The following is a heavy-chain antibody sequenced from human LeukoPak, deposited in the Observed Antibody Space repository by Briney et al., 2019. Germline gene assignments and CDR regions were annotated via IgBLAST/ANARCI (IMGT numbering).Heavy chain of an antibody. J-gene: IGHJ4*02. D-gene: IGHD6-13*01. CDR2: INHSGST. CDR1: SGSFSGYY. V-gene: IGHV4-34*01. CDR3: ARLSRSIAAAGTENSAVVYFDY. Sequence: SETLSLTCAVYSGSFSGYYWSWIRQPPGKGLEWIGEINHSGSTNYNPSLKSRVTISVDTSKNQFSLKLSSVTAADTAVYYCARLSRSIAAAGTENSAVVYFDYWGQGTLVTVSS.